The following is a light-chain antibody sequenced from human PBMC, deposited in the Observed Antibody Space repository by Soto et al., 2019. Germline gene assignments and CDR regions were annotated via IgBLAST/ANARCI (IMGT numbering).Light chain of an antibody. CDR1: QSVSNN. Sequence: EILMTQSPATLSLSPGDRATLSCRASQSVSNNLAWYQQRPGQAPRLLIYGASTRATGIPARFSGSGSGTDFTLTISRLEPEDFAMYYCHQYGISPPVTFGQGTRLEI. CDR3: HQYGISPPVT. V-gene: IGKV3-20*01. CDR2: GAS. J-gene: IGKJ5*01.